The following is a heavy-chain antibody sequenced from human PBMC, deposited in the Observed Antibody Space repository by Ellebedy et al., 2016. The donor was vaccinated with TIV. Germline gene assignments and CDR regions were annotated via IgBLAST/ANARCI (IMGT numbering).Heavy chain of an antibody. CDR3: ARATSGFDY. CDR2: ITSAGDT. D-gene: IGHD5-24*01. Sequence: PGGSLRLSCAASGFTFDDYAMHWVRQAPGKGLEWVSGITSAGDTYYLGSVKGRFIISRDSAKNSLYLQMNSLRAEDTAVYYCARATSGFDYWGQGALATVSS. J-gene: IGHJ4*02. CDR1: GFTFDDYA. V-gene: IGHV3-13*01.